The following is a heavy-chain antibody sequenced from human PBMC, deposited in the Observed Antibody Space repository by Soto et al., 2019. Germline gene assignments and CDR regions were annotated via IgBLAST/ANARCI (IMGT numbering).Heavy chain of an antibody. CDR2: ISNNGSNK. J-gene: IGHJ3*02. V-gene: IGHV3-33*08. CDR3: ARVSAAVGATIFNAFDI. CDR1: GFTSSSYS. D-gene: IGHD1-26*01. Sequence: PGGSLRLAFAASGFTSSSYSMNWVRQAPGKGLEWVAFISNNGSNKYYADSVKGRFTISRDNSKNTLYLQMNSLRAEDTAVYYCARVSAAVGATIFNAFDIWGQGTMVTVSS.